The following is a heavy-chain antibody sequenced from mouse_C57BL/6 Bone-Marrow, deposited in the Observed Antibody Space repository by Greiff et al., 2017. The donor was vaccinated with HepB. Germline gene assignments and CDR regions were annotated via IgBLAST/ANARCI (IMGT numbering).Heavy chain of an antibody. D-gene: IGHD1-1*01. CDR3: ARERVTVVDS. CDR2: IDPSDSYT. V-gene: IGHV1-69*01. Sequence: QVQLQQPGAELVMPGASVKLSCKASGYTFTSYWMHWVKQRPGQGLEWIGEIDPSDSYTNYNQKFKGKSTLTVDKSSSTAYMQLRILTSEDSAVYYCARERVTVVDSWGPGTTLTVSS. J-gene: IGHJ2*01. CDR1: GYTFTSYW.